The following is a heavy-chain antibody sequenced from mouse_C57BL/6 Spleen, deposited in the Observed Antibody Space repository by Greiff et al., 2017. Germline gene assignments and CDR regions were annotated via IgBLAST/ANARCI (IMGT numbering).Heavy chain of an antibody. CDR3: ARHDPLLGAMDY. CDR1: GYTFTEST. D-gene: IGHD1-1*01. V-gene: IGHV1-62-2*01. CDR2: FYPGSGSI. Sequence: QVQLQQSGAELVKPGASVKLSCKASGYTFTESTIHWVKQRSGQGLEWIGWFYPGSGSIKYNEKFKDKATLTADTSSSTFYIELSRLTSEDSAVYFCARHDPLLGAMDYWCHGPSVTVSS. J-gene: IGHJ4*01.